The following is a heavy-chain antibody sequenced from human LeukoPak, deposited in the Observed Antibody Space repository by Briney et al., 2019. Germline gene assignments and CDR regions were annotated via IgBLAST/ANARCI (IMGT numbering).Heavy chain of an antibody. CDR1: GYSFTGYY. V-gene: IGHV1-2*02. J-gene: IGHJ4*02. D-gene: IGHD6-19*01. CDR3: ARDLMAVAGTYFDY. CDR2: IYPNSGVT. Sequence: ASVKVFCKASGYSFTGYYIHWVRQAPGQGLEWMGCIYPNSGVTNYAHKFQGRVTITRDTSIRTSYMELSTMRSDDTAVYYCARDLMAVAGTYFDYWGQGALVTVSS.